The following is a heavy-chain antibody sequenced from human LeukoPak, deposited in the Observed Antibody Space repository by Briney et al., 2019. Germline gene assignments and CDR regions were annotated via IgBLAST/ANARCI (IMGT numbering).Heavy chain of an antibody. V-gene: IGHV4-38-2*02. D-gene: IGHD3-16*01. CDR3: ASQVWWFDP. CDR2: IYHSGST. J-gene: IGHJ5*02. CDR1: GYSISSGYY. Sequence: SETLSLTCTVSGYSISSGYYWGWIRQPPGKGLEWIGSIYHSGSTYYNPSLKSRVTISVDTSKNQFSLKLSSVTAADTAVYYCASQVWWFDPWGQGILATVSS.